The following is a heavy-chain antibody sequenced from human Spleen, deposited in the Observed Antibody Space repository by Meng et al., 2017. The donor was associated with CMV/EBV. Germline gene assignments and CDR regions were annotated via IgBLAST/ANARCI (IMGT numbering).Heavy chain of an antibody. V-gene: IGHV3-30*18. CDR1: GFTFSRYG. D-gene: IGHD1-1*01. J-gene: IGHJ4*02. CDR3: AKDDSGTIDY. CDR2: ISNDGRNK. Sequence: VQLGGSGGGVVQPGRSLRLSCVVSGFTFSRYGMHWVRQSEGKGLEWVAVISNDGRNKQYVDSVKGRLTISRDNSKNTLYLQMNSLKIEDTGIYYCAKDDSGTIDYWGQGTLVTVSS.